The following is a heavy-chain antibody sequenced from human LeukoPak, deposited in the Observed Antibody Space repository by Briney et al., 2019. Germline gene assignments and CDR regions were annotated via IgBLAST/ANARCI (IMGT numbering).Heavy chain of an antibody. V-gene: IGHV3-23*01. CDR2: LSDTGDSR. CDR1: GFTLSKHP. J-gene: IGHJ4*02. Sequence: GGSLRLSCAASGFTLSKHPMYWVRQAPGKGLEWVSSLSDTGDSRHYADSVKGRFTISRDSARSALYLQMNSLRAEDTAVYYCAKGDCASGSCYFHDWGQGSQVTVSS. CDR3: AKGDCASGSCYFHD. D-gene: IGHD2-8*01.